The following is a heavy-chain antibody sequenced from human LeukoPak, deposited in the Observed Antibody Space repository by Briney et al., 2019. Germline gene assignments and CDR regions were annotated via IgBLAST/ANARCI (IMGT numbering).Heavy chain of an antibody. CDR3: ARVRGGGYCSSTSCQNWFDP. D-gene: IGHD2-2*01. CDR1: GGSFSGYY. CDR2: INHSGST. J-gene: IGHJ5*02. Sequence: SETLSLTCAVYGGSFSGYYWSWIRQPPGKGLEWIGEINHSGSTNYNPSLKSRVTISVDTSKNQFSLKLSSVTAADTAVYYCARVRGGGYCSSTSCQNWFDPWGQGTLVTVSS. V-gene: IGHV4-34*01.